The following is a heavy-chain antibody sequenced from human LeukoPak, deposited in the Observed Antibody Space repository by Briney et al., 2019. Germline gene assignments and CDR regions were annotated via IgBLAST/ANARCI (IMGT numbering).Heavy chain of an antibody. V-gene: IGHV1-24*01. J-gene: IGHJ3*02. D-gene: IGHD3-22*01. CDR1: GYTLTELS. Sequence: GASVKVSCKVSGYTLTELSMHWVRQAPGKGLEWMGGFDPEDGETIYAQKFQGRVTMTEDTSTDTAYMGLSSLRSEDTAVYYCATEPMIVDLGHAFDIWGQGTMVTVSS. CDR2: FDPEDGET. CDR3: ATEPMIVDLGHAFDI.